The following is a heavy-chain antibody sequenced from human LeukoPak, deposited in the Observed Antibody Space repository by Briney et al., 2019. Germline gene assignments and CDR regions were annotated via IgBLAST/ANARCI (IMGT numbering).Heavy chain of an antibody. J-gene: IGHJ4*02. Sequence: SETLSLTCTVSGGSISSYYWSWVRQPPGKGLEWIGYIYYSGSNKYNPSLKSRVTISVDTSKNQFSLKLSSVTAADTAVYYCARGAYIPSYWGQGTLVTVSS. D-gene: IGHD2-2*02. CDR3: ARGAYIPSY. CDR1: GGSISSYY. V-gene: IGHV4-59*01. CDR2: IYYSGSN.